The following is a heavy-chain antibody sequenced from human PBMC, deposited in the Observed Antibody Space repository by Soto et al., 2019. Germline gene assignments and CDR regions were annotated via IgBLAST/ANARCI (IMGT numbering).Heavy chain of an antibody. CDR3: AKGGAAAQSGGMDV. CDR2: ISYDGSNK. CDR1: GITFSSYG. Sequence: QVQLVESGGGVVQPGRSLRLSCAASGITFSSYGMHWVRQAPGKGLEWVAVISYDGSNKYYADSVKGRFTISRDNSKNTLYLQMNSLRAEDTAVYYCAKGGAAAQSGGMDVWGQGTTVTVSS. D-gene: IGHD6-13*01. V-gene: IGHV3-30*18. J-gene: IGHJ6*02.